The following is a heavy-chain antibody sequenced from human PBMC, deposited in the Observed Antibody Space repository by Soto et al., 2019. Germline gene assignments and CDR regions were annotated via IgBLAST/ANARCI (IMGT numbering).Heavy chain of an antibody. D-gene: IGHD2-21*01. Sequence: LRLSCTASGFTFGDYAMSWVRQAPGKGLEWVGFIRSKAYGGTTEYAASVKGRFTISRDDSKSIAYLQMNSLKTEDTAVYYCTRVIAYYYYGMDVWGQGTTVTVSS. J-gene: IGHJ6*02. V-gene: IGHV3-49*04. CDR1: GFTFGDYA. CDR3: TRVIAYYYYGMDV. CDR2: IRSKAYGGTT.